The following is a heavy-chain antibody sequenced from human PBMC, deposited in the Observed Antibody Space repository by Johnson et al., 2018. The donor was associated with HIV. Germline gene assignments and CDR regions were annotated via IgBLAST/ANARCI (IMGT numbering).Heavy chain of an antibody. Sequence: VQLVESGGGVVQPGRSLRLSCAASGLTFSSYVMHWVRQAPGKGLEWVAVISYDGSNKYYADSVKGRFTISRDNSKNTLYLQMNILRAEDTAVYYCASGGGYSRAQSISDAFDIWGQGTMVTVSS. CDR1: GLTFSSYV. V-gene: IGHV3-30*04. J-gene: IGHJ3*02. CDR2: ISYDGSNK. CDR3: ASGGGYSRAQSISDAFDI. D-gene: IGHD1-26*01.